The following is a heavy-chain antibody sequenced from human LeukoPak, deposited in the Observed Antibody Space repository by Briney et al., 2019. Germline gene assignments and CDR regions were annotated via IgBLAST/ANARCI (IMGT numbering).Heavy chain of an antibody. CDR3: VKDRVSISSSGYFDY. Sequence: GGSLRLSCAASGFTLSSYAMSWVRQAPGKGLEWVSAISGSGGSTYYADSVKGRFTISRDNSRNTLYLQMSSLRAEDTAVYYCVKDRVSISSSGYFDYWGQGTLVTVSS. V-gene: IGHV3-23*01. CDR1: GFTLSSYA. J-gene: IGHJ4*02. CDR2: ISGSGGST. D-gene: IGHD6-13*01.